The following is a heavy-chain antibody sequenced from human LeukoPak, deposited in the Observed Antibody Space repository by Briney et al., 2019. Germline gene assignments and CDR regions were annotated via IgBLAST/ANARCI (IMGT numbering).Heavy chain of an antibody. CDR3: ARAPAVINGSSGYHGDY. D-gene: IGHD3-22*01. CDR2: IIPILGIA. V-gene: IGHV1-69*04. J-gene: IGHJ4*02. Sequence: SVKVSCKASGGTFSSYAISWVRQAPGQGLEWMGRIIPILGIANYAQKFQGRVTITADKSTSTAYMELSSLRSEDAAVYYCARAPAVINGSSGYHGDYWGQGTLVTVSS. CDR1: GGTFSSYA.